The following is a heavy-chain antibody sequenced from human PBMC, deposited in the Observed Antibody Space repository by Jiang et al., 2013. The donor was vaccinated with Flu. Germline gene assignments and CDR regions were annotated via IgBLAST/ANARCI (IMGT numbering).Heavy chain of an antibody. CDR2: ISSSSTYI. V-gene: IGHV3-21*01. J-gene: IGHJ4*02. CDR3: ARDGQAGGFGELLEVPHYYFDY. Sequence: LLESGGGLVKPGGSLRLSCGASGFTFSSYGMNWVRQAPGKGLEWVSSISSSSTYIYYADSVKGRFTISRDNAKNSLYLQMNSLRAEDTAVYYCARDGQAGGFGELLEVPHYYFDYWGQGTLVTVSS. D-gene: IGHD3-10*01. CDR1: GFTFSSYG.